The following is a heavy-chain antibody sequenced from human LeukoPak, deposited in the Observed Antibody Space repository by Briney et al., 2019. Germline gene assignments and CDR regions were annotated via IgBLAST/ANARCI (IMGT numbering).Heavy chain of an antibody. CDR1: GFTFSSYA. Sequence: GGSLRLSCAASGFTFSSYAMTWVRQAPGKGLEWVANINRGGSERYYVDSVKGRFTISRDDAKSSPYLQMNSLRAEDTAVYYCARRNAMDVWGQGTTVIVFS. CDR2: INRGGSER. V-gene: IGHV3-7*03. CDR3: ARRNAMDV. J-gene: IGHJ6*02.